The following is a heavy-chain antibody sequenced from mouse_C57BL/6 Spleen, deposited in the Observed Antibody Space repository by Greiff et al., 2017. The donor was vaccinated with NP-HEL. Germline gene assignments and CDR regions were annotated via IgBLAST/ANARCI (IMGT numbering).Heavy chain of an antibody. V-gene: IGHV1-52*01. J-gene: IGHJ1*03. Sequence: QVQLQQPGAELVRPGSSVKLSCKASGYTFTSYWMHWVKQRPIQGLEWIGNIDPSDSETHYNQKFKDKATLTVDKSSSTAYMQLSSLTSEDSAVYYCARYDDGYYERYFDVWGTGTTVTVSS. CDR3: ARYDDGYYERYFDV. CDR1: GYTFTSYW. D-gene: IGHD2-3*01. CDR2: IDPSDSET.